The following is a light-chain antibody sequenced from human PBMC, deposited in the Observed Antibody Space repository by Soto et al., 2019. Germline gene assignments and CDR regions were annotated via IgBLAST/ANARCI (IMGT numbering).Light chain of an antibody. CDR3: VLHMNDGTWV. J-gene: IGLJ3*02. CDR1: SGSVSTNYY. V-gene: IGLV8-61*01. Sequence: QAVVTQEPSFSVSPGGTVTLTCGLNSGSVSTNYYPAWYQQTPGQAPRSLVYNTNTRSSGVPDRLSGSILGNRAALTISGAQADDESDYYCVLHMNDGTWVFGGGTKLTVL. CDR2: NTN.